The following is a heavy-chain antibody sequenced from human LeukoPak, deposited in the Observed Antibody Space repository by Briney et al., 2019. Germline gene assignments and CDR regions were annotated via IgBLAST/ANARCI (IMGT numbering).Heavy chain of an antibody. J-gene: IGHJ3*02. D-gene: IGHD3-22*01. CDR3: ARARIRPYYYDTSGYRNDAFDI. Sequence: GGSLRLSCVASGFIFSSYSMNWVRQAPGKGLEWVSSITSSSTYMYYVDSAKGRFTISRDNAKSSLYLQMYGLRAEDTAVYYRARARIRPYYYDTSGYRNDAFDIWGQGTMVTVSS. CDR2: ITSSSTYM. CDR1: GFIFSSYS. V-gene: IGHV3-21*06.